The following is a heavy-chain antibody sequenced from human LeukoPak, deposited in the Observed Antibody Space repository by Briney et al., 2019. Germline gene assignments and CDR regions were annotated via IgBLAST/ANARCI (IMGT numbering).Heavy chain of an antibody. CDR2: ISGSGGST. J-gene: IGHJ6*03. D-gene: IGHD3-16*01. V-gene: IGHV3-23*01. CDR1: GFAFSSYD. CDR3: AKPSGGVHYYYMDV. Sequence: PGGSLRLSCATSGFAFSSYDMNWVRQAPGKGLEWVSAISGSGGSTTYADSVRGRFTIPRDNSKNTLYLQMNSLRDEDTAVYYCAKPSGGVHYYYMDVWGKGTTVTVSS.